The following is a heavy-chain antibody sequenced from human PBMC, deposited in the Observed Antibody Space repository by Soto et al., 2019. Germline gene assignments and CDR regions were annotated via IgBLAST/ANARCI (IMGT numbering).Heavy chain of an antibody. CDR1: GFTFSNYW. J-gene: IGHJ4*02. V-gene: IGHV3-7*03. Sequence: EVQLVESGGGLVQPGGSLRLSCAASGFTFSNYWMTWVRQAPGKGLEWVANIISDGGERSYVDSVKGRFIISRDNAKNSLYLEMNSLRVDDTAVYYCARDWGGLGYWGQGTLVTVSS. CDR3: ARDWGGLGY. CDR2: IISDGGER. D-gene: IGHD3-10*01.